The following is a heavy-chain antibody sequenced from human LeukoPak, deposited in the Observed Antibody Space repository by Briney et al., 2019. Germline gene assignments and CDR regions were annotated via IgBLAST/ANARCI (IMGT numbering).Heavy chain of an antibody. V-gene: IGHV1-18*01. CDR1: GYTFTSYG. Sequence: ASVKVSCKASGYTFTSYGISWVRQAPGQGLEWMGWISAYNGNTNYAQKFQGRVTITADESTSTAYMELSSLRSEDTAVYYCARDRVPYYYYYMDVWGKGTTVTVSS. CDR2: ISAYNGNT. J-gene: IGHJ6*03. CDR3: ARDRVPYYYYYMDV. D-gene: IGHD1-1*01.